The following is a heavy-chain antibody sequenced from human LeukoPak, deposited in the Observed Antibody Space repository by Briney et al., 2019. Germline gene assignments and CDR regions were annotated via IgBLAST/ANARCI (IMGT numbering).Heavy chain of an antibody. D-gene: IGHD3-3*01. J-gene: IGHJ6*02. CDR3: AKVVRGGDFWSGYYYGMDV. Sequence: GGSLRLSCAASGFTFSSYGMNWVRQAPGKGLEWVAVISYDGSNKYYADSVKGRFTISRDNSKNTLYLQMNSLRAEDTAVYYCAKVVRGGDFWSGYYYGMDVWGQGTTVTVSS. CDR1: GFTFSSYG. CDR2: ISYDGSNK. V-gene: IGHV3-30*18.